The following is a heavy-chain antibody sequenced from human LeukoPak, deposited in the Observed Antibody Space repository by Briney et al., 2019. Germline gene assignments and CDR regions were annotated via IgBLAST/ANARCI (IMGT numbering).Heavy chain of an antibody. J-gene: IGHJ6*03. CDR3: ARAGYGSGSYYSNLPYYMDV. Sequence: SETLSLTCTVSGGSISSYYWSWIRQPAGKGLEWIGRIYTSGSTNYNPSLKSRVTMSVDTSKNQFSLKLSSVTAADTAVYYCARAGYGSGSYYSNLPYYMDVWGQGTTVTISS. D-gene: IGHD3-10*01. CDR1: GGSISSYY. CDR2: IYTSGST. V-gene: IGHV4-4*07.